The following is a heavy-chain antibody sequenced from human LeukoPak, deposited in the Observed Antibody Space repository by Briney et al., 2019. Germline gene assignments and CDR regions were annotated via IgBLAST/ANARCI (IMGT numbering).Heavy chain of an antibody. CDR1: GYTFTTSW. CDR2: VFPADSDT. J-gene: IGHJ4*02. CDR3: ARHGGAFDY. D-gene: IGHD4-17*01. V-gene: IGHV5-51*01. Sequence: GESLKISCKGSGYTFTTSWIGWVRQMPGKGLEWMGIVFPADSDTRYSPSFQGQVTFSADKSISTAYLQWSSLKASDSAMYYCARHGGAFDYWGQGTLVTVSA.